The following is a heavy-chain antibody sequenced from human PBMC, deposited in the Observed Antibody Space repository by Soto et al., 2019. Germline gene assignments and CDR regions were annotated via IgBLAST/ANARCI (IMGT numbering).Heavy chain of an antibody. V-gene: IGHV5-10-1*01. CDR2: IDPSDSYT. CDR3: ARLRVGYYYDSSGNNWFDP. Sequence: LKISCKGSGYSVTSYWSIWVRHMPGKGLEWMVRIDPSDSYTNYSPSFQGHVTISADKSISTAYLQWSSLKASDTAMYYCARLRVGYYYDSSGNNWFDPWGQGTLVTVSS. J-gene: IGHJ5*02. CDR1: GYSVTSYW. D-gene: IGHD3-22*01.